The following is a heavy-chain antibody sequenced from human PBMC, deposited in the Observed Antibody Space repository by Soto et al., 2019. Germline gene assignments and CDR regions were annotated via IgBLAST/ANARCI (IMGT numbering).Heavy chain of an antibody. CDR2: ISAYNGNT. CDR3: AGGPLYSSSWYDYYYYGMDV. J-gene: IGHJ6*02. Sequence: QVQLVQSGAEVKKPGASVKVSCKASGYTFTSYGISWVRQAPGQGLERMGWISAYNGNTNYAQKLQGRVTMTTDTSTSTAYMELRSRRSDDTAVYYCAGGPLYSSSWYDYYYYGMDVWGQGTTVTVSS. V-gene: IGHV1-18*04. D-gene: IGHD6-13*01. CDR1: GYTFTSYG.